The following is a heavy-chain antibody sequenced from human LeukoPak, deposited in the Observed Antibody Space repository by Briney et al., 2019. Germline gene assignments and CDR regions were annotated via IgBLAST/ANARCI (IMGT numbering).Heavy chain of an antibody. CDR1: GGPISSSSYY. Sequence: ETLSLTCTVSGGPISSSSYYWGWIRQPPGKGLEWIGSIYYSGSTYYNPSLKSRVTISVDTPKNQFSLKLSSVTAADTAVYYCARRDGGSYYWFDYWGQGTLVTVSS. D-gene: IGHD1-26*01. J-gene: IGHJ4*02. V-gene: IGHV4-39*01. CDR2: IYYSGST. CDR3: ARRDGGSYYWFDY.